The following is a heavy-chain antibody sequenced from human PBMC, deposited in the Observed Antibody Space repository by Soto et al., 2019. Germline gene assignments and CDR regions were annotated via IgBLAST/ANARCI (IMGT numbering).Heavy chain of an antibody. Sequence: QITLKESGPTVVKPTQTLTLTCTFSGFSLSTSGVGVGWIRQPPGKALEWLALIYWDDDKRYSPSLKSRLTITKDTSKNQVVLTMTNMDPVDTATYYCVHDGNDWFGFDYWGQGTLVTVSS. V-gene: IGHV2-5*02. J-gene: IGHJ4*02. D-gene: IGHD3-10*01. CDR1: GFSLSTSGVG. CDR3: VHDGNDWFGFDY. CDR2: IYWDDDK.